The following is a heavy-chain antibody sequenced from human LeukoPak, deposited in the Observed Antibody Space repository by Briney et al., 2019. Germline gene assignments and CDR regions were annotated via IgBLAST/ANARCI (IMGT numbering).Heavy chain of an antibody. CDR1: GGSISSYY. V-gene: IGHV4-4*07. CDR2: IYTSGST. D-gene: IGHD6-13*01. J-gene: IGHJ6*03. CDR3: ARDRDSSSWPGYYYYMDV. Sequence: PSETLSLTCTVSGGSISSYYWSWIRQPAGKGLEWIGRIYTSGSTNYNPSLKSRVTMSVDTSKNQFSLKLSSVTAADTAVYYCARDRDSSSWPGYYYYMDVWGKGTTVTVSS.